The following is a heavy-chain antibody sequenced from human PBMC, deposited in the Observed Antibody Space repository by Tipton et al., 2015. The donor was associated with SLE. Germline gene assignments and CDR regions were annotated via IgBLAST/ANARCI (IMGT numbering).Heavy chain of an antibody. D-gene: IGHD3-3*01. V-gene: IGHV4-39*07. Sequence: TLSLTCFVSGDYITSDIYYWGWIRQPPGKGLEWIGSVYDSGTTYYNPSLKSRVTMSVDTSKNQFSLKLSSVTAADTAVYYCARGGRVLRFLESYRGFDPWGQGTLVTVSS. CDR3: ARGGRVLRFLESYRGFDP. CDR2: VYDSGTT. CDR1: GDYITSDIYY. J-gene: IGHJ5*02.